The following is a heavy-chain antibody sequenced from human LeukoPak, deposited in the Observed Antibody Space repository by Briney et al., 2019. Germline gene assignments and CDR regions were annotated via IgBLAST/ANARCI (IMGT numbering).Heavy chain of an antibody. CDR1: GFTFSSYA. CDR3: AKGTLWPTPYFDY. V-gene: IGHV3-23*01. D-gene: IGHD3-10*01. Sequence: GGSLRLSCAASGFTFSSYAMSCLRQAPGKGLEWVSAISGSGGSTYYADSVKGRFTISRDNSKNTLYLQMNSLRAEDTDVYYCAKGTLWPTPYFDYWGQGTLVTVSS. J-gene: IGHJ4*02. CDR2: ISGSGGST.